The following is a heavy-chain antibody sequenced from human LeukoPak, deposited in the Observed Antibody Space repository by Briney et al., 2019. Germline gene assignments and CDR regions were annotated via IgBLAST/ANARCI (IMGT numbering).Heavy chain of an antibody. V-gene: IGHV1-2*02. CDR1: GYIFTDNY. CDR2: INPDSGGT. D-gene: IGHD6-19*01. Sequence: APVKVSLKGVGYIFTDNYIGLEWHAPGKGLEWMGWINPDSGGTNYAQKFQGRVTMTRDTSISTADMELNRLSSDDTAVYYCARGPSGWYTDYWGQGSLVTVSS. J-gene: IGHJ4*02. CDR3: ARGPSGWYTDY.